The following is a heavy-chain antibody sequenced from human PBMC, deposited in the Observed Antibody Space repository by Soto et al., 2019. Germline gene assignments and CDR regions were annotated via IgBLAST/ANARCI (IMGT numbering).Heavy chain of an antibody. CDR1: GFTFSNYG. Sequence: PVGSLRLSCVGSGFTFSNYGMQWVRQAPGKGLEWVTLMAHDGSTEYYADSVKGRFTISRDNSKNTLYLQMNSLRPEDTAVYYCARDPFVKSESCPAYWGQGALVTVSS. V-gene: IGHV3-30*03. CDR2: MAHDGSTE. J-gene: IGHJ4*02. D-gene: IGHD2-21*01. CDR3: ARDPFVKSESCPAY.